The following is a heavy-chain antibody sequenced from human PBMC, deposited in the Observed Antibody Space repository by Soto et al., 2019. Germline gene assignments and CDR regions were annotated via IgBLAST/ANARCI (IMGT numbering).Heavy chain of an antibody. J-gene: IGHJ4*02. CDR1: SGSFSGYY. CDR2: INHSGST. CDR3: GRRGGSGWYVDY. V-gene: IGHV4-34*01. Sequence: QVQLQQWGAGLLKPSETLSLTCAVYSGSFSGYYWSWIRQPPGKGLEWIGEINHSGSTNYNPSIKSRLTISVDASKHQFYLKLRSVTAAETAVYYCGRRGGSGWYVDYWGQGTLVTVSS. D-gene: IGHD6-19*01.